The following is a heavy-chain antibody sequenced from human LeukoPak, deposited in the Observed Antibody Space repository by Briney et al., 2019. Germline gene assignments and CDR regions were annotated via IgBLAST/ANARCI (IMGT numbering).Heavy chain of an antibody. J-gene: IGHJ5*02. D-gene: IGHD6-13*01. CDR1: GYNFATYW. V-gene: IGHV5-51*01. CDR2: IWPDDSDT. CDR3: ARAGYSAGWYKNKGNWFDP. Sequence: GESLKISSKGSGYNFATYWIGWVRQMPGKGLEWMGIIWPDDSDTKYSPSFQGQVIISADKSTNTAYLQWSSLKASDTAMYFCARAGYSAGWYKNKGNWFDPWGQGTLVTVSS.